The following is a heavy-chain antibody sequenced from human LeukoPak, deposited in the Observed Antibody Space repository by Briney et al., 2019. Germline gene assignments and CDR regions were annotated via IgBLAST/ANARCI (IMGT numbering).Heavy chain of an antibody. CDR1: GYTFTGYY. J-gene: IGHJ4*02. D-gene: IGHD3-9*01. Sequence: ASVKVSCKASGYTFTGYYMHWVRQAPGQGLEWIGWINPNSGGTNYAQKFQGRVTMTRDTSISTAYMELSRLRSDDTAVYYCARGGQDWYYDILTGYTYFDYWGQGTLVTVSS. CDR3: ARGGQDWYYDILTGYTYFDY. V-gene: IGHV1-2*02. CDR2: INPNSGGT.